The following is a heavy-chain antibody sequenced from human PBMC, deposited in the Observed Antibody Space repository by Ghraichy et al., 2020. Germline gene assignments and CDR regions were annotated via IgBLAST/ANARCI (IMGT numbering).Heavy chain of an antibody. CDR1: GFTFSSYG. Sequence: GGSLRLSCAASGFTFSSYGMHWVRQAPGKGLEWVAVIWYDGSNKYYADSVKGRFTISRDNSKNTLYLQMNSLRAEDMAVYYCARDEMNYYYYYGMDVWGQGTTVTVSS. CDR2: IWYDGSNK. CDR3: ARDEMNYYYYYGMDV. J-gene: IGHJ6*02. D-gene: IGHD5-24*01. V-gene: IGHV3-33*01.